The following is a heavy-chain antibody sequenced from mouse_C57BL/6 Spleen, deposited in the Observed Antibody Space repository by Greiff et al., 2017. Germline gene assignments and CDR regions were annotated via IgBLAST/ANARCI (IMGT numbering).Heavy chain of an antibody. CDR1: GYTFTSYW. V-gene: IGHV1-55*01. CDR3: ARDYYDPGY. Sequence: PGASVKMSCKASGYTFTSYWITWVKQRPGQGLEWIGDIYPGSGSTNYNEKFKSKATLTVDTSSSTAYMQLSSLTSEDSAVYYCARDYYDPGYWGQGTTLTVSS. D-gene: IGHD1-1*01. J-gene: IGHJ2*01. CDR2: IYPGSGST.